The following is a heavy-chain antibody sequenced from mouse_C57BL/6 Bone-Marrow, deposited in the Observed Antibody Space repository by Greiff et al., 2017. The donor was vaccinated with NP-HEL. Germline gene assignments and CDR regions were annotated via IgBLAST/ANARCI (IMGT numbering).Heavy chain of an antibody. D-gene: IGHD1-1*01. CDR3: AIVGGNYVGFDY. CDR1: GYTFTSYW. V-gene: IGHV1-74*01. Sequence: QVHVKQPGAELVKPGASVKVSCKASGYTFTSYWMHWVKQRPGQGLEWIGRIHPSDSDTNYNQKFKGKATLTVDKSSSTAYMQLSSLTSEDSAVYYCAIVGGNYVGFDYWGQGTTLTVSS. J-gene: IGHJ2*01. CDR2: IHPSDSDT.